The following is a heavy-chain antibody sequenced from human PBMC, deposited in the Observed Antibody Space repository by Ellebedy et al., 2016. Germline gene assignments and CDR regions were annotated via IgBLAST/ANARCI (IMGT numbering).Heavy chain of an antibody. CDR3: ARARLLWFGAASRGRFDP. CDR2: INHSGST. CDR1: GGSFSGYY. V-gene: IGHV4-34*01. J-gene: IGHJ5*02. Sequence: SQTLSLTCAVYGGSFSGYYWSWIRQPPGKGLEWIGEINHSGSTNYNPSLKSRVTISVGTSKNQFSLKLSSVTAADTAVYYCARARLLWFGAASRGRFDPWGQGTLVTVSS. D-gene: IGHD3-10*01.